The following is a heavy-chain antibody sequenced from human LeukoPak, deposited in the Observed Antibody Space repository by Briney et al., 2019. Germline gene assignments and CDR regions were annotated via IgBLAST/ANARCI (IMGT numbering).Heavy chain of an antibody. CDR2: INPNSGGT. CDR1: GYTFTGYY. V-gene: IGHV1-2*02. Sequence: ASVKVSCKASGYTFTGYYMHWVRQAPGQGLEWMGWINPNSGGTNYAQKFQGRVTMTRDTSISTAYMELSRLRSDDTAVYYCARRFYDSSGETFDPWGQGTLVTVSS. D-gene: IGHD3-22*01. CDR3: ARRFYDSSGETFDP. J-gene: IGHJ5*02.